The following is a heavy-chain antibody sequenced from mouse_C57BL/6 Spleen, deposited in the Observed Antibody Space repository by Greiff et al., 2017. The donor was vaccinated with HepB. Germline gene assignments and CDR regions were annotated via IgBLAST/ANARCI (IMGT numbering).Heavy chain of an antibody. CDR2: IYPGDGDT. Sequence: QVQLQQSGPELVKPGASVKISCKASGYAFSSSWMNWVKQRPGKGLEWIGRIYPGDGDTNYNGKFKGKATLTADKSSSTAYMQLSSLTSEDSAVYFCARSGGSSLLAMDYWGQGTSVTVSS. CDR1: GYAFSSSW. CDR3: ARSGGSSLLAMDY. V-gene: IGHV1-82*01. J-gene: IGHJ4*01. D-gene: IGHD1-1*01.